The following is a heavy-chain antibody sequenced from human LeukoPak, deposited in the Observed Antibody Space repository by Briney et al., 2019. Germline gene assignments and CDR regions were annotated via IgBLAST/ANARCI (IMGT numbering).Heavy chain of an antibody. D-gene: IGHD6-13*01. CDR3: ARAIGSSWGKVDY. J-gene: IGHJ4*02. CDR1: GFTFSNYW. V-gene: IGHV3-74*01. CDR2: IKTDGSRT. Sequence: GGSLGLSCVASGFTFSNYWMHWVRQAPGKGLVWVSRIKTDGSRTNYADSVKGRFTISRDNAKNTVYLEMNSLRSEDTAVYYCARAIGSSWGKVDYWGQGTLVTVSS.